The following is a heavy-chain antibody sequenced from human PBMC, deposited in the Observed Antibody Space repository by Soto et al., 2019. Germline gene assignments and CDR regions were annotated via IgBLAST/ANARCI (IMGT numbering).Heavy chain of an antibody. Sequence: GGSLRLSCAASGFTFSVSWMHWFRQVPGKGLVWVSRINPDGSITTYADFVKGRFAISTDNAKNSLYLQMNSLRAEDTAVYYCARGPFTIFNYMDVWGKGTTVTVSS. D-gene: IGHD3-9*01. CDR1: GFTFSVSW. J-gene: IGHJ6*03. CDR2: INPDGSIT. V-gene: IGHV3-74*01. CDR3: ARGPFTIFNYMDV.